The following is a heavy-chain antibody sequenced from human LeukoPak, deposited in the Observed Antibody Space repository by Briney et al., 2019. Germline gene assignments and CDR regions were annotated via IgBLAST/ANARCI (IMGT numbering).Heavy chain of an antibody. CDR2: IYYSGST. D-gene: IGHD3-3*01. J-gene: IGHJ4*02. V-gene: IGHV4-39*01. CDR1: GGSISSSSYY. Sequence: KSSETLSLTCTVSGGSISSSSYYWGWIRQPPGKGLEWIGSIYYSGSTYYNPSLKSRVTISVDTSKNQFSLKLSSVTAADTAVYYCASQLDDFWRGTPGYYFDYWGQGTLVTVSS. CDR3: ASQLDDFWRGTPGYYFDY.